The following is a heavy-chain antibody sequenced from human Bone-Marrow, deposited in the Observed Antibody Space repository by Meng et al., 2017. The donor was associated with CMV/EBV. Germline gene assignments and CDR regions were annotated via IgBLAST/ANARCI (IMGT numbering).Heavy chain of an antibody. Sequence: SEPLSLTCTVSGGPIRSAGYYWAWIRQPPGNGLEWIGSILYSGNTYYKSSLKSRLVILVDTSKNQFSLRLSSVTAADTAVYYCARLRIPARRVQYGLDAWGQGTTVTVSS. J-gene: IGHJ6*02. CDR2: ILYSGNT. CDR1: GGPIRSAGYY. D-gene: IGHD6-6*01. CDR3: ARLRIPARRVQYGLDA. V-gene: IGHV4-39*01.